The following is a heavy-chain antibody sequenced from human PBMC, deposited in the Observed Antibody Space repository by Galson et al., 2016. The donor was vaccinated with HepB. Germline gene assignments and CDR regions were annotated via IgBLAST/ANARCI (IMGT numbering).Heavy chain of an antibody. V-gene: IGHV3-30*18. J-gene: IGHJ4*02. CDR3: AKNDILAGYSAFDY. CDR1: GFTFSAYW. D-gene: IGHD3-9*01. CDR2: ISYDGSHK. Sequence: SLRLSCAASGFTFSAYWMNWVRQAPGKGLEWVAVISYDGSHKYYAASVKGRFTISRDNSKNTLSLQMNSLRAEDTAVYSCAKNDILAGYSAFDYWGQGTLVTVSS.